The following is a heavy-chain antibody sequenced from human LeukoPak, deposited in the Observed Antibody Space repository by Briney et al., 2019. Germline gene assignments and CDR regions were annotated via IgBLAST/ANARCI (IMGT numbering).Heavy chain of an antibody. V-gene: IGHV1-69*13. CDR3: ARLQGGGSYRNFDY. J-gene: IGHJ4*02. CDR1: GGTFSSYA. CDR2: IIPIFGTA. D-gene: IGHD3-16*02. Sequence: SVKVSCKASGGTFSSYAISWVRQAPGQGLEWTGGIIPIFGTANYAQKFQGRVTITADESTSTAYMELSSLRSEDTAVYYCARLQGGGSYRNFDYWGQGTLVTVSS.